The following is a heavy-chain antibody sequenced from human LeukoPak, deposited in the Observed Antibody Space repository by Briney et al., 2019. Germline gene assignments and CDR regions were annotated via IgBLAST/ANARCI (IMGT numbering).Heavy chain of an antibody. D-gene: IGHD3-10*01. CDR3: ARIMTNYYGSGSYPLDY. J-gene: IGHJ4*02. V-gene: IGHV4-61*02. CDR1: GGSISSGSYY. CDR2: IYTSGST. Sequence: SQTLSLTCTVSGGSISSGSYYWSWIRQPAGKGLEWIGRIYTSGSTNYNPSLKSRVAISVDTSKNQFSLKLSSVTAADTAAYYCARIMTNYYGSGSYPLDYWGQGTLVTVSS.